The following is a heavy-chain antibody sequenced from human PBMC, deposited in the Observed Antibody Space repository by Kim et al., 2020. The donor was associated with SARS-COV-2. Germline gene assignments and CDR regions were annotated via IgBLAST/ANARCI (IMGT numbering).Heavy chain of an antibody. CDR3: ARDNPHSSGYYVDAFDI. Sequence: SETLSLTCTVSGGSISSGGYYWSWIRQHPGKGLEWIGYIYYSGSTYYNPSLKSRVTISVDTSKNQFSLKLSSVTAADTAVYYCARDNPHSSGYYVDAFDIWGQGTMVTVSS. V-gene: IGHV4-31*03. CDR1: GGSISSGGYY. J-gene: IGHJ3*02. D-gene: IGHD3-22*01. CDR2: IYYSGST.